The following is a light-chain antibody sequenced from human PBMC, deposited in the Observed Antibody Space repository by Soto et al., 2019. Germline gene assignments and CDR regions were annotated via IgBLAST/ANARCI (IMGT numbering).Light chain of an antibody. V-gene: IGLV2-8*01. CDR2: EVN. CDR3: RTSLGGSKRL. Sequence: QSVLTQPPSASGSPGQSVTISCTGTSRDVGAHNYVSWYQHHPGKAPKLIIYEVNKRPSGVPDRFSGSKSGNTASLTVSGLQAEDESHFYCRTSLGGSKRLFGGGTKLTVL. J-gene: IGLJ2*01. CDR1: SRDVGAHNY.